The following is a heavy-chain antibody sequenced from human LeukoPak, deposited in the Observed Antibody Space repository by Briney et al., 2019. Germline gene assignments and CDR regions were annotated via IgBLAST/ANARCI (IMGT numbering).Heavy chain of an antibody. CDR2: INHSGGT. D-gene: IGHD3-3*01. Sequence: SETLSLTCAVYGGSFSDYSWTWIRQPPGKGLEWIGEINHSGGTNHNPSLMSRVIISVDTSKNQFSLKLSSVTAADTAVYYCARGGRRSITIFGVAPPAFDYWGQGTLVTVSS. CDR1: GGSFSDYS. J-gene: IGHJ4*02. V-gene: IGHV4-34*01. CDR3: ARGGRRSITIFGVAPPAFDY.